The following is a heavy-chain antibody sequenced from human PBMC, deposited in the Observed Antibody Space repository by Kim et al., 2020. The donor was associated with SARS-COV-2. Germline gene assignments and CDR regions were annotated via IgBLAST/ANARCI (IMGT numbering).Heavy chain of an antibody. V-gene: IGHV3-23*01. CDR3: AKGSTNVDV. J-gene: IGHJ6*02. Sequence: GGSLRLSCAASGFTFSNFGMTWVRQAPGKGLECVSAISGSGGSIYYADSVKGRFTISRDNSKNTLYLQMNSLRDEDTAVDYCAKGSTNVDVWGQGTTVTVSS. CDR2: ISGSGGSI. CDR1: GFTFSNFG.